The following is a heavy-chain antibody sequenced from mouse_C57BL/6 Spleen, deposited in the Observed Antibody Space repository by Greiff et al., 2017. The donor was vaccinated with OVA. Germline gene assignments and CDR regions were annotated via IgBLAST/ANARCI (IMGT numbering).Heavy chain of an antibody. Sequence: VQLKESGPGMVQPSQSLSLTCTVSGYSFTSCYVWHWNRHFPENHLVWLGYITYNGSTNYHPYLKSRISITADTSKNQFFLKLKSVTTEDTAAYDCARSDGYYDYFDYWGQGTTLTVSS. CDR2: ITYNGST. D-gene: IGHD2-3*01. V-gene: IGHV3-1*01. CDR1: GYSFTSCYV. J-gene: IGHJ2*01. CDR3: ARSDGYYDYFDY.